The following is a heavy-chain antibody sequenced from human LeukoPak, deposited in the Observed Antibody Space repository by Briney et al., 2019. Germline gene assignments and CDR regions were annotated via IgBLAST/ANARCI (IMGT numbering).Heavy chain of an antibody. CDR2: ISSSGAIT. CDR1: GFMFSDYY. J-gene: IGHJ4*02. Sequence: GGSLRLSCSASGFMFSDYYISWIRQVPGKGLEWISFISSSGAITYYADSVKGRFTISRDNAKNSVYLQVDSLRAEDTAVYYCARRNRCRGGSLDYWGQGTLVTVSS. V-gene: IGHV3-11*04. CDR3: ARRNRCRGGSLDY. D-gene: IGHD2-8*01.